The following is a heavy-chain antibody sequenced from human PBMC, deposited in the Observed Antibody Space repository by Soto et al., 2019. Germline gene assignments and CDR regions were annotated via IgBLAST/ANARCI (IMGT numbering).Heavy chain of an antibody. D-gene: IGHD3-3*01. V-gene: IGHV3-23*01. CDR1: GFTFSSYA. CDR3: AKDDYDFWSGYLEPDYYYMDV. CDR2: ISGSGGST. Sequence: GGSLRLSCAASGFTFSSYAMSWVRQAPGKGLEWVSAISGSGGSTYYADSVKGRFTISRDNSKNTLYLQMNSLRAEDTAVYYCAKDDYDFWSGYLEPDYYYMDVWGKGTTVTVSS. J-gene: IGHJ6*03.